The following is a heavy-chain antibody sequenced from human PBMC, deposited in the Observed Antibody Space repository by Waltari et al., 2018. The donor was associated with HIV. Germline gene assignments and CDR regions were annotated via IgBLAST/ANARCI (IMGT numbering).Heavy chain of an antibody. J-gene: IGHJ4*02. V-gene: IGHV3-23*01. D-gene: IGHD5-12*01. CDR1: GFTFSNSA. CDR3: GGWLRGGGGY. CDR2: INVDGRNT. Sequence: EVHLLESGGNLEQPGGSLRLSCAASGFTFSNSAMNWVRQAPGKGLEWVSTINVDGRNTHDADSVEGLFTIARDNPKNIHYLQMNSLRVEDTAVYYCGGWLRGGGGYWGQGILVTVSS.